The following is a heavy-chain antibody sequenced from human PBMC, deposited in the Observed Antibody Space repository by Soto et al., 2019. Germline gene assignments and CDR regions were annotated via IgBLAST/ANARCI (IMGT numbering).Heavy chain of an antibody. CDR3: ASHHDYGDSRGSFDY. J-gene: IGHJ4*02. CDR1: GYTFTSYA. V-gene: IGHV1-3*01. Sequence: GASVKVSCKASGYTFTSYAMHWVRHAPGQRLEWMGWINAGNGNTKYSQKFQGRVTITRDTSASTAYMELSSLRSEDTAVYYCASHHDYGDSRGSFDYWGQGTLVTVSS. D-gene: IGHD4-17*01. CDR2: INAGNGNT.